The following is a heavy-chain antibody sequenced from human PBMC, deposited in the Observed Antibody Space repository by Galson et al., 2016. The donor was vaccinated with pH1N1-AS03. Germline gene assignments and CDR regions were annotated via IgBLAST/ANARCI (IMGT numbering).Heavy chain of an antibody. V-gene: IGHV3-7*01. CDR3: ARDWDDVLRGHNDYFYGMDV. CDR1: GFTFSSYW. CDR2: IKQDGSEK. D-gene: IGHD3-3*01. J-gene: IGHJ6*02. Sequence: SLRLSCAASGFTFSSYWMTWVRQAPGKGLEWVANIKQDGSEKYYVDSVKGRFTISRDNSKNSLYLQMNSLRAEDTAVYFCARDWDDVLRGHNDYFYGMDVWGQGTTVTVSS.